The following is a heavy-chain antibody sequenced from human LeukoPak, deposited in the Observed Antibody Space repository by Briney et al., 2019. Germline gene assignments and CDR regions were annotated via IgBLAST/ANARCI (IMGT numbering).Heavy chain of an antibody. J-gene: IGHJ6*02. CDR2: ITTYNDHT. D-gene: IGHD2-2*01. CDR1: GYTFSMFG. V-gene: IGHV1-18*04. CDR3: ARAPYCSSTSCPGDYYYYGMDV. Sequence: ASVKVSCKVSGYTFSMFGISWVRQAPGQGLEWMGWITTYNDHTNYAQKFQGRVTITTDTSASIVSMELKSLTSDDTAVYYCARAPYCSSTSCPGDYYYYGMDVWGQGTTVTVSS.